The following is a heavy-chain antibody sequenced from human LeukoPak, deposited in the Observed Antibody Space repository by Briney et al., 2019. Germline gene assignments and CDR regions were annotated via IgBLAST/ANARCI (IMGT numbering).Heavy chain of an antibody. V-gene: IGHV3-73*01. CDR3: TRPSYDSSVSGVVY. Sequence: GGSLRLSCATSGVTFSGSAIHWVRQASGKGLEWVGRIRSKANSYATTDVASVRGRFSISRDDSKNTAYLQMNSLKTEDTAVYYCTRPSYDSSVSGVVYWGQGTLVTVSS. CDR1: GVTFSGSA. CDR2: IRSKANSYAT. J-gene: IGHJ4*02. D-gene: IGHD3-22*01.